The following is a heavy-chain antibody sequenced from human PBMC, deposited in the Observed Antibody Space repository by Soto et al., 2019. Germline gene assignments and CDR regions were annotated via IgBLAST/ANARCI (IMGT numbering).Heavy chain of an antibody. Sequence: GASVKVSCKASGYTFTSYYMHWVRQAPGQGLEWMGIINPSGGSTSYAQKFQGRVTMTRDTSTSTVYMGLSSLRSEDTAVYYCARQSVVAALRKLNAFDIWGQGTMVTVSS. D-gene: IGHD2-15*01. CDR1: GYTFTSYY. CDR3: ARQSVVAALRKLNAFDI. V-gene: IGHV1-46*01. CDR2: INPSGGST. J-gene: IGHJ3*02.